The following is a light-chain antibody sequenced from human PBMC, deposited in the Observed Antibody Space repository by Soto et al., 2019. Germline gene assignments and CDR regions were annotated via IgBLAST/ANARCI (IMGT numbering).Light chain of an antibody. CDR2: EVS. Sequence: QSALTQPASVSGSPGQSITISCTGTSSDVGYYNRVSWYQQPPGTAPKLMIYEVSNRPSGVPDRFSGSKSGNTASLTISGLQAEDEADYYCSSYTTSSFYVFGTGTKLTVL. CDR1: SSDVGYYNR. J-gene: IGLJ1*01. CDR3: SSYTTSSFYV. V-gene: IGLV2-18*02.